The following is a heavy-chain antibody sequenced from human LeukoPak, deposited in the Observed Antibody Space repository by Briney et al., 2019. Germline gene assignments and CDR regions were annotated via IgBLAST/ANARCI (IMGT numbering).Heavy chain of an antibody. CDR1: GFTFNSYN. V-gene: IGHV3-48*01. CDR3: ARDLYMTTVVTVFDY. D-gene: IGHD4-23*01. Sequence: PGGSLRLSCAASGFTFNSYNMNWVRQAPGKGLEWVSYISSSSSPIYYADSVKGRFTISRDNAKNSLYLQMNSLRAEDTVVYYCARDLYMTTVVTVFDYWGQGTLVTVSS. CDR2: ISSSSSPI. J-gene: IGHJ4*02.